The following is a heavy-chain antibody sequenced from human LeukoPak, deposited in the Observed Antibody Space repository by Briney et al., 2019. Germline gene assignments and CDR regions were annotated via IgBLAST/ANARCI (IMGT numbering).Heavy chain of an antibody. CDR3: ARGDYRFDY. V-gene: IGHV4-59*01. D-gene: IGHD3-16*02. J-gene: IGHJ4*02. CDR1: GFTFSSYW. CDR2: IYYSGST. Sequence: PGGSLRLSCAASGFTFSSYWMSWIRQPPGKGLEWIGYIYYSGSTNYNPSLKSRVTISVDTSKNQFSLKLSSVTAADTAVYYCARGDYRFDYWGQGTLVTVSS.